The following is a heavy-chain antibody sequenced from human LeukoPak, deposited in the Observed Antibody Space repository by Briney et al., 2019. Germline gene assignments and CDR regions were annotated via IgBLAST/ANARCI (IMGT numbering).Heavy chain of an antibody. J-gene: IGHJ2*01. CDR2: IIPIFGTA. Sequence: GGSLRLSCAASGFTFSSYAISWVRQAPGQGLEWMGGIIPIFGTANYAQKFQGRVTITADESTSTAYMELSSLRSEDTAVYYCAREGSGWSGPYWYFDLWGRGTLVTVSS. CDR3: AREGSGWSGPYWYFDL. V-gene: IGHV1-69*01. CDR1: GFTFSSYA. D-gene: IGHD6-19*01.